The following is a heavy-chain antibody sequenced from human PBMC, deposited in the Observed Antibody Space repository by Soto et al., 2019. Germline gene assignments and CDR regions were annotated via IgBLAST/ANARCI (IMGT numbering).Heavy chain of an antibody. CDR3: VRDRFGSWTFDY. CDR2: IHPTDGST. Sequence: QVQLVQSGAEVKEPGASVKVSCKASGYNFASNYMHWVRQIPGQGLEWMGIIHPTDGSTSYAQRFRGRITLTRDAPTNTDYMELRGLTSEDTAVYYCVRDRFGSWTFDYWEQGTLLTVSS. D-gene: IGHD6-13*01. V-gene: IGHV1-46*01. J-gene: IGHJ4*02. CDR1: GYNFASNY.